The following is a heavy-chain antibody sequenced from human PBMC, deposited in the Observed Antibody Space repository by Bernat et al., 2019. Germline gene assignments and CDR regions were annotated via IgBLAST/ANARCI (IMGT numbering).Heavy chain of an antibody. V-gene: IGHV3-23*01. D-gene: IGHD2-15*01. CDR1: GFTFSSYA. CDR3: AKGDCSGGSCYSGGLYYFDD. CDR2: ISGSGGST. J-gene: IGHJ4*02. Sequence: EVQLLESGGGLVQPGGSLRLSCAASGFTFSSYAMSWVRQAPGKGLEWVSAISGSGGSTYYADAGKGRFTISRDNSKSTLYLQMNSLGAEDTAVYYCAKGDCSGGSCYSGGLYYFDDWGQGTLVTVSS.